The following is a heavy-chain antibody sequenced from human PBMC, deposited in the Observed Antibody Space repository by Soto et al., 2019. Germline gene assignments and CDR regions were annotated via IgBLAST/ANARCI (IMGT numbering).Heavy chain of an antibody. CDR3: ARDQRYSNYSPGYYYYGMDV. J-gene: IGHJ6*02. CDR1: GGSVSSGSYY. Sequence: SETLSLTCTVSGGSVSSGSYYWSWIRQPPGKGLEWIWYIYYSGSTNYNPSLKSRVTISVDTSKNQFSLKLSSVTAADTAVYYCARDQRYSNYSPGYYYYGMDVWGQGTTVTVSS. V-gene: IGHV4-61*01. D-gene: IGHD4-4*01. CDR2: IYYSGST.